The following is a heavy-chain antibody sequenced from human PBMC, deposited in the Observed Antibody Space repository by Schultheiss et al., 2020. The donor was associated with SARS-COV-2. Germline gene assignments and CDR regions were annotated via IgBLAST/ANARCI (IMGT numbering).Heavy chain of an antibody. CDR2: IYYSGST. CDR3: ARGGITIFGVVTSWFDP. CDR1: GGSISSYY. D-gene: IGHD3-3*01. Sequence: SQTLSLTCTVSGGSISSYYWSWIRQPPGKGLEWIGSIYYSGSTNYNPSLKSRVTISVDTSKNQFSLKLSSVTAADTAVYYCARGGITIFGVVTSWFDPWGQGTLVTVSS. V-gene: IGHV4-59*01. J-gene: IGHJ5*02.